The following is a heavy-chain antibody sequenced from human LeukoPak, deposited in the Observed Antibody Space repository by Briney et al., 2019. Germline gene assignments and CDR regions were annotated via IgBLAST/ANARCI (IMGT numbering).Heavy chain of an antibody. J-gene: IGHJ3*02. CDR1: GFTFSSYW. D-gene: IGHD3-10*01. V-gene: IGHV3-7*01. CDR3: ARGPPITMVRGVIKDAFDI. Sequence: PGGSLRLSCAASGFTFSSYWMSWVRQAPGKGLEWVANIKQVGSEKYYVDSVKGRFTISRDNAKNSLYLQMNSLRAEDTAVYYCARGPPITMVRGVIKDAFDIWGQGTMVTVSS. CDR2: IKQVGSEK.